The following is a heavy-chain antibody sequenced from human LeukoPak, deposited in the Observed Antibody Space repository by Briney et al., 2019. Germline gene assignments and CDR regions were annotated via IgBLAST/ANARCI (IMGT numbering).Heavy chain of an antibody. Sequence: SQTLSLTCTVSGGPISSGGYYWSWIRQHPGKGLEWIGYIYYSGSTYYNPSLKSRVTISVDTSKNQFSLKLSSVTAADTAVYYCARALGLGYCSGGSCYPYYFDYWGQGTLVTVSS. J-gene: IGHJ4*02. CDR3: ARALGLGYCSGGSCYPYYFDY. D-gene: IGHD2-15*01. CDR2: IYYSGST. V-gene: IGHV4-31*03. CDR1: GGPISSGGYY.